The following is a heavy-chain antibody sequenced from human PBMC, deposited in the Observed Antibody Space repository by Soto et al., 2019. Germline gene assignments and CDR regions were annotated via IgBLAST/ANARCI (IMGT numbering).Heavy chain of an antibody. CDR3: ATANWSHHYFDP. J-gene: IGHJ5*02. D-gene: IGHD1-1*01. CDR1: GGSFSGYY. CDR2: INHSGSP. V-gene: IGHV4-34*01. Sequence: LTLTCAEYGGSFSGYYWSWLRQPPGKGLEWIGEINHSGSPNYNPSLKSRVTISVDTSKNQFSLKMTSVTAADTAVYYCATANWSHHYFDPWGQGALVTVSS.